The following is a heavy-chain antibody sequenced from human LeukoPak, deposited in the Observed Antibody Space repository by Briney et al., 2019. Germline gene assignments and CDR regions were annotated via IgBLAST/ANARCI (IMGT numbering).Heavy chain of an antibody. Sequence: ASVTVSYKASGYTFSTYGLMWVRQAPGQGLGWMGWINTNNGNTNYAQKFQGRVTMTTDTSTSTGYMELRSLRSDDTAVYYCARKRCTGDCYLFDPWGQGTLVTVSS. J-gene: IGHJ5*02. CDR2: INTNNGNT. D-gene: IGHD2-21*02. V-gene: IGHV1-18*01. CDR3: ARKRCTGDCYLFDP. CDR1: GYTFSTYG.